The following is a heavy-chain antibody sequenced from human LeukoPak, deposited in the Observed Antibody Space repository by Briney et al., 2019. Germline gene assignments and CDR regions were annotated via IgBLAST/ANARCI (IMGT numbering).Heavy chain of an antibody. CDR1: GYTFTSYG. CDR3: AREYLSGGSRNFDY. D-gene: IGHD2-15*01. V-gene: IGHV1-69*06. J-gene: IGHJ4*02. Sequence: GASVKVSCKASGYTFTSYGISWVRQAPGQGLEWMGGIIPIFGTANYAQKFQGRVTITADKSTSTAYMELSSLRSEDTAVYYCAREYLSGGSRNFDYWGQGTLVTVSS. CDR2: IIPIFGTA.